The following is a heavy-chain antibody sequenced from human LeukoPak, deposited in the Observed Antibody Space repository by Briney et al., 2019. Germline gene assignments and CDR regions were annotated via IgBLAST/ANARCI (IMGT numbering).Heavy chain of an antibody. CDR2: IYYTGST. CDR1: GGSITGFY. J-gene: IGHJ4*02. Sequence: PSETLSLTCTVSGGSITGFYWIWIRQPPGKGLEWTGYIYYTGSTNYKPSLKSRLTISLDTSKNQFSLNLSSVTAADTAVYYCARGRYCSGGSCYKDYWGQGTLVTVSS. D-gene: IGHD2-15*01. CDR3: ARGRYCSGGSCYKDY. V-gene: IGHV4-59*01.